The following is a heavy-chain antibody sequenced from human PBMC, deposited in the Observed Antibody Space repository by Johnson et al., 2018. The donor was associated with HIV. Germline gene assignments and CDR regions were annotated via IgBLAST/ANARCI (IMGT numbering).Heavy chain of an antibody. J-gene: IGHJ3*01. Sequence: VQLVESGGGVVQPGRSLRLSCAASGFSFSIYAMNWVRQAPGKGLEWVSVIYSGGSTYYADSVKGRFTISRDNSKNTLYLQMNSLRAEDTALYYCARDLRNSGWSNGFDVWGQGTMVTVSS. D-gene: IGHD6-19*01. V-gene: IGHV3-66*01. CDR1: GFSFSIYA. CDR2: IYSGGST. CDR3: ARDLRNSGWSNGFDV.